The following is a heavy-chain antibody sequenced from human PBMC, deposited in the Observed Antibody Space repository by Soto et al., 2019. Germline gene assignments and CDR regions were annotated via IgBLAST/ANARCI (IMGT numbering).Heavy chain of an antibody. D-gene: IGHD2-15*01. CDR3: ARDNCGGNLDF. Sequence: SETLSLTCTVSGGSILNAGHYWPWIRQHPGKGLEWIGRISFSGNTHYNPALKSRLTFSLDTAKNQFSLKLTSVTAADTAIYYCARDNCGGNLDFWGPGTLVTVSS. J-gene: IGHJ4*02. CDR2: ISFSGNT. V-gene: IGHV4-31*03. CDR1: GGSILNAGHY.